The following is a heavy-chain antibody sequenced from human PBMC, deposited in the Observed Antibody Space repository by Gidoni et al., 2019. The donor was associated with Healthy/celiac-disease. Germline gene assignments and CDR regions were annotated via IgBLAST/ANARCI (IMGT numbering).Heavy chain of an antibody. CDR2: IYSGGST. J-gene: IGHJ4*02. V-gene: IGHV3-53*02. CDR3: ARMGQQLAERYYFDY. CDR1: GFTVSSNY. D-gene: IGHD6-13*01. Sequence: EVQLVETGGGLIQPGGSLSLSCAASGFTVSSNYMSWVRQAPGKGLEWVSVIYSGGSTYYADSVKGRFTISRDNSKNTRYLQMNSLRAEDTAVYYCARMGQQLAERYYFDYWGQGTLVTVSS.